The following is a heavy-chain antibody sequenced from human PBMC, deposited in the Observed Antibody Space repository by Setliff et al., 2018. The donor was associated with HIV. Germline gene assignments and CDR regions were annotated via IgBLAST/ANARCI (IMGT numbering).Heavy chain of an antibody. CDR1: GFTFSSYS. CDR2: ISSSSSYI. J-gene: IGHJ4*02. V-gene: IGHV3-21*01. CDR3: ANRLRGYNKWYYFDY. Sequence: PRLSCAASGFTFSSYSMNWVRQAPGKGLEWVSSISSSSSYIYYADSVKGRFTISRDNAKNSLYLQMNSLRAEDTAVYYCANRLRGYNKWYYFDYWGQGTLVTVSS. D-gene: IGHD1-1*01.